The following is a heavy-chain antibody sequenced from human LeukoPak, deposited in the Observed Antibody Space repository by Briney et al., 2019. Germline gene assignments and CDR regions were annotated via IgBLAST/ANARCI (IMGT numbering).Heavy chain of an antibody. CDR2: IYTGGTT. CDR3: ARGQGTVPNNCFDP. V-gene: IGHV3-66*01. J-gene: IGHJ5*02. D-gene: IGHD4-17*01. Sequence: GGSLRLSCAASGFTVSNNYMSWVRQAPGKGLEWVSVIYTGGTTYYADSVKGRFTISRDNSKNTLYLQMNSLRAEDTAVYYCARGQGTVPNNCFDPWGQGTRVTVSS. CDR1: GFTVSNNY.